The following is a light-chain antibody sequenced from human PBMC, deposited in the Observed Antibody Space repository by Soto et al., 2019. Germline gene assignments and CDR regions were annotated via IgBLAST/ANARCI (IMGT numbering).Light chain of an antibody. Sequence: QSALTQPASVSGSPGQSITISCTGTSSDAGAYNYVSWYQQHPGNAPKLMIYEVSHRPSGVSSRFSGSKSGNTASLTISGLQDEDEADYYCSSYTSSSTLVFGGGTKLTVL. CDR3: SSYTSSSTLV. V-gene: IGLV2-14*01. J-gene: IGLJ2*01. CDR1: SSDAGAYNY. CDR2: EVS.